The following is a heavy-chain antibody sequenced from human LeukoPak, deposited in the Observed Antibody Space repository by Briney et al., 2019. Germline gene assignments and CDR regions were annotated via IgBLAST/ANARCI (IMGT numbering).Heavy chain of an antibody. J-gene: IGHJ4*02. D-gene: IGHD1-26*01. CDR1: GGLISRIEYY. V-gene: IGHV4-30-4*01. CDR2: IYHTGTT. CDR3: SVSVWELATHTGGSFDY. Sequence: SQPLSLTCTVSGGLISRIEYYWGWVRQSPVKGLEWLGHIYHTGTTLYSPHLNNRLTVSVDSSKNQFSLTLNSVTAADTAVYCASVSVWELATHTGGSFDYWGRGILVTVSS.